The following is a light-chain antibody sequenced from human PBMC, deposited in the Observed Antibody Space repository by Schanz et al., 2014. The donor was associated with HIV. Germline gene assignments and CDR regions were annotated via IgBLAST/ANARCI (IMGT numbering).Light chain of an antibody. CDR1: RSNIGAGYD. J-gene: IGLJ3*02. CDR3: GTWDSSLRAVV. V-gene: IGLV1-40*01. Sequence: QSVLTQLPSVSGALGQRVTISCSGSRSNIGAGYDVHWYQQLPGTAPKLLIYGNSNRPSGVPDRFSGSRSGTSATLAITGLQTGDEGDYFCGTWDSSLRAVVFGGGTKLTVL. CDR2: GNS.